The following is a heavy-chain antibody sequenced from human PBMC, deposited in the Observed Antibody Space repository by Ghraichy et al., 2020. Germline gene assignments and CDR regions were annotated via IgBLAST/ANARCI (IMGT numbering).Heavy chain of an antibody. CDR3: ARDGFGREAQIFDY. Sequence: SETLSLTCTVSGGSISSGGYYWSWIRQHPGKGLEWIGYIYYSGSTYYNPSLKSRVTISVDTSKNQFSLKLSSVTAADTAVYYCARDGFGREAQIFDYWGQGTLVTVSS. J-gene: IGHJ4*02. D-gene: IGHD3-10*01. V-gene: IGHV4-31*03. CDR1: GGSISSGGYY. CDR2: IYYSGST.